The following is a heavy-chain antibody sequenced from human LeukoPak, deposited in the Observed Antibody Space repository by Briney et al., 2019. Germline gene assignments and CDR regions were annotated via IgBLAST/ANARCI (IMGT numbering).Heavy chain of an antibody. CDR2: IYYSGSA. V-gene: IGHV4-39*01. Sequence: PSETLSLTCIVSGGSISSSAYYWGWIRQPPGKGLEWIGSIYYSGSAYYNPSLKSRVTISVETSKKKFSLNLSSVTAADTAVYYCASHYFDSSGHLEFDYWGQGTLVTVSS. D-gene: IGHD3-22*01. CDR1: GGSISSSAYY. J-gene: IGHJ4*02. CDR3: ASHYFDSSGHLEFDY.